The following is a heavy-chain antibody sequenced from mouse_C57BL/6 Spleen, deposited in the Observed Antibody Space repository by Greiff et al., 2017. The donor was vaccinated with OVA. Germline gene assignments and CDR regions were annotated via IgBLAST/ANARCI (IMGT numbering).Heavy chain of an antibody. D-gene: IGHD1-1*01. CDR3: ASQRGIYGSSLYYAMDY. J-gene: IGHJ4*01. V-gene: IGHV1-78*01. Sequence: QVQLQQSDAELVKPGASVKISCKVSGYTFTDHTIHWMKQRPEQGLEWIGYIYPRDGSTKYNEKFKGKATLTADKSSSTAYMQLNSLTSEDSAVYFCASQRGIYGSSLYYAMDYWGQGTSVTVSS. CDR1: GYTFTDHT. CDR2: IYPRDGST.